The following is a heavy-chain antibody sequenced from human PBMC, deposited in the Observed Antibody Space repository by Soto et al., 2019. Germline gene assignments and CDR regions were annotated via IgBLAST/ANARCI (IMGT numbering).Heavy chain of an antibody. CDR3: ICFRRHHYYCDLMDV. Sequence: PGGSLRLSCAASGFTFSNAWMNCVRQAPGKGLEWVGRIKSKTDGGTTDYAAPVKGRFTISRDDSKNTAYLQMNSLKTEDTAVYYCICFRRHHYYCDLMDVWGQRTTVT. CDR1: GFTFSNAW. V-gene: IGHV3-15*07. J-gene: IGHJ6*02. D-gene: IGHD2-21*01. CDR2: IKSKTDGGTT.